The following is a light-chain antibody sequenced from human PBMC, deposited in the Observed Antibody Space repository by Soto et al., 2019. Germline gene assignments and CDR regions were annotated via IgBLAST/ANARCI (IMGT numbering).Light chain of an antibody. J-gene: IGKJ1*01. CDR1: QSISTW. CDR3: QHSWT. CDR2: DAS. Sequence: DIQMTQSPSTLSASVGDRVTIICRASQSISTWLAWYQLKPGKAPKLLIYDASTLEGGVPSRFSGIGSGTEFTLTISGLQPDDFATYYCQHSWTFGQGTKVGIK. V-gene: IGKV1-5*02.